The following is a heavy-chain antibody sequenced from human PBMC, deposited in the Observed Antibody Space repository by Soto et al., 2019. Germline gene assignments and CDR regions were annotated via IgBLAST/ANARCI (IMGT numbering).Heavy chain of an antibody. Sequence: QVQLVQSGAEVKKPGSSVKVSCKASGGTFSSYAISWVRQAPGQGLEWMGGIIPIFGTANYAQKFQGRVTITADESPSTAYMELSSLRSEDTAVYYCARGSRSSLFRYYYGMDVWGQGTTVTVSS. CDR3: ARGSRSSLFRYYYGMDV. J-gene: IGHJ6*02. V-gene: IGHV1-69*01. CDR1: GGTFSSYA. CDR2: IIPIFGTA. D-gene: IGHD3-10*01.